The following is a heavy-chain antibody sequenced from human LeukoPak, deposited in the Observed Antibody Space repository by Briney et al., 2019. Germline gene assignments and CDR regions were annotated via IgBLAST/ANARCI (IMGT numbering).Heavy chain of an antibody. J-gene: IGHJ4*02. V-gene: IGHV3-48*02. CDR1: GFTFSSYS. CDR2: ISSSSSTI. CDR3: AIATYYYDSSGYNGDY. Sequence: GGSLRLSCAASGFTFSSYSMNWVRQAPGKGLEWVSYISSSSSTIYYADSVKGRFTISRDNAKNSLYLQMNSLRDEDTAVYYCAIATYYYDSSGYNGDYWAQGTLVTVS. D-gene: IGHD3-22*01.